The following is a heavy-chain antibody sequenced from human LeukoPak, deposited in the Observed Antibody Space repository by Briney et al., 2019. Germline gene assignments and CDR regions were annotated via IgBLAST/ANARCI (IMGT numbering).Heavy chain of an antibody. CDR2: ISGSGGST. CDR1: GFAFSSYE. J-gene: IGHJ3*02. Sequence: GGSLRLSCAASGFAFSSYEMNWVRQAPGKGLEWVSAISGSGGSTYYADSVKGRFTISRDNSKNTLYLQMNSLRAEDTAVYYCARGWGRTYYDILTGRGGAFDIWGQGTMVTVSS. CDR3: ARGWGRTYYDILTGRGGAFDI. D-gene: IGHD3-9*01. V-gene: IGHV3-23*01.